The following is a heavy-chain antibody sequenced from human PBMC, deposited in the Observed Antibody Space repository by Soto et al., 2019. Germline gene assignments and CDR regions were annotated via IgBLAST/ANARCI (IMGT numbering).Heavy chain of an antibody. CDR2: ISNSGSTL. CDR3: ARGSGTNSYYFDY. Sequence: GESLKISCAASGFSFSSYSMNWVRQAPGKGLEWVSYISNSGSTLYFADSVQGRFTISRDNAKNSLYLQMTSLRAEDTAVYYCARGSGTNSYYFDYWGQGTLVTVSS. D-gene: IGHD1-26*01. CDR1: GFSFSSYS. V-gene: IGHV3-48*01. J-gene: IGHJ4*02.